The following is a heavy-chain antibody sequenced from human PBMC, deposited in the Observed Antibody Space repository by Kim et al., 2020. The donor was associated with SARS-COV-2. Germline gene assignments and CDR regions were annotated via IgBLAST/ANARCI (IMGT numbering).Heavy chain of an antibody. V-gene: IGHV1-69*13. CDR2: IIPIFGTA. CDR1: GGTFSSYA. Sequence: SVKVSCKASGGTFSSYAISWVRQAPGQGLEWMGGIIPIFGTANYAQKFQGRVTITADESTSTAYMELSSLRSEDTAVYYCASTLAGYDAFDIWGQGTMVTVSS. J-gene: IGHJ3*02. D-gene: IGHD3-9*01. CDR3: ASTLAGYDAFDI.